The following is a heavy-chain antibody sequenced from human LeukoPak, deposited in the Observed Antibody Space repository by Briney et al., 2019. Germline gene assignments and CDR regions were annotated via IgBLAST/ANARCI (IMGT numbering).Heavy chain of an antibody. CDR1: GFTFSSYS. J-gene: IGHJ4*02. V-gene: IGHV3-48*04. Sequence: GGSLRLSCAASGFTFSSYSMNWVRQAPGKGLEWVSYISSSSSTIYYADSVKGRFTISRDNAKNSLYLQMNSLRAEDTAVYYCARDAQTYSSSWYSLVRVWGQGTLVTVSS. CDR2: ISSSSSTI. CDR3: ARDAQTYSSSWYSLVRV. D-gene: IGHD6-13*01.